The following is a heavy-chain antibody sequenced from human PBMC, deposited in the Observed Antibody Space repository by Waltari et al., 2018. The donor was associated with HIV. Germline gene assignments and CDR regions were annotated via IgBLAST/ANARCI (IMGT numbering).Heavy chain of an antibody. Sequence: QVQVQESGPGLVKPSETLSLTCTVSGGSISSHYWSWIRQTPGKGLGWIGYIFYDGRTDYHPPRKSRITLAVDTSKNQFSLNLRSVTTADTAVYYCARGLVPIDFNGMDVWGQGTMVTVSS. CDR3: ARGLVPIDFNGMDV. CDR1: GGSISSHY. J-gene: IGHJ6*02. CDR2: IFYDGRT. D-gene: IGHD3-16*01. V-gene: IGHV4-59*11.